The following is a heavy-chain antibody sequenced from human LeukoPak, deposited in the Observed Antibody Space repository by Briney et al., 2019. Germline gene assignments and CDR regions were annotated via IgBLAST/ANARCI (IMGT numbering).Heavy chain of an antibody. CDR2: INSDGSST. V-gene: IGHV3-74*01. Sequence: GGSLRLSCAASGFTFSSYWMRWVRQAPGKGLVWVSRINSDGSSTSYADSVKGRFTISRDNAKNTLYLQMNSLRAEDTAVYYCARAYGDLIFDYWGQGTLVTVSS. CDR3: ARAYGDLIFDY. J-gene: IGHJ4*02. D-gene: IGHD4-17*01. CDR1: GFTFSSYW.